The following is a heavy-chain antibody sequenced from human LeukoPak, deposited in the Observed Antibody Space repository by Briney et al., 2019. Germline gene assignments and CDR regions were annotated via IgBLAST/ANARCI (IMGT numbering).Heavy chain of an antibody. V-gene: IGHV1-46*01. CDR3: ARDLLEKGLLWFGEGYYYGMDV. J-gene: IGHJ6*02. D-gene: IGHD3-10*01. Sequence: EASVKVSCKASGYTFISYTLHWVRQAPGQGLEWMGIINPSGGSTSYAQKFQGRVTMTRDTSTSTVYMELSSLRSEDTAVYYCARDLLEKGLLWFGEGYYYGMDVWGQGTTVTVSS. CDR1: GYTFISYT. CDR2: INPSGGST.